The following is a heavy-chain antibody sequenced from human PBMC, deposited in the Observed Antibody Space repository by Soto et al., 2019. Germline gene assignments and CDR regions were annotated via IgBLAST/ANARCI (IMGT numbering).Heavy chain of an antibody. CDR1: GFIFSSYS. CDR3: ASEDTFAY. CDR2: ITSSSSYI. J-gene: IGHJ4*02. V-gene: IGHV3-21*01. Sequence: EVQLVESGGGLVKPGGSLRLSCAASGFIFSSYSMNWVRQAPGKGLEWVSSITSSSSYIYYADSVKGRFTISRDNAKNSLYLQMNSLRAEDTAVYCCASEDTFAYWGQGTLVTVSS.